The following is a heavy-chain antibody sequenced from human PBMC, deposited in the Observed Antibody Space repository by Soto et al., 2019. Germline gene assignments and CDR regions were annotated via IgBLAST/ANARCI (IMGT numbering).Heavy chain of an antibody. J-gene: IGHJ4*02. CDR3: AKGAEMPTIPFDY. Sequence: EVLLLESGGGLVPRGGSLRLSCEASGFTFNTFTMSWVGQAPGRGLEWVSRINKSGGSRYYSDSVRGRFTVSRDNSKNTLFLQINSLRDEDTAIYYCAKGAEMPTIPFDYWGQGALVTVSS. CDR1: GFTFNTFT. D-gene: IGHD1-1*01. CDR2: INKSGGSR. V-gene: IGHV3-23*01.